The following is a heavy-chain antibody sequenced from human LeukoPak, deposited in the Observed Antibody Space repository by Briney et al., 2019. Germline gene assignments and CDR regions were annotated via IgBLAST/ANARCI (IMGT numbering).Heavy chain of an antibody. CDR3: VRDWDHFDFDS. V-gene: IGHV3-74*01. D-gene: IGHD1-26*01. CDR2: IKGDGSHT. Sequence: GGSLRLSCAASGFTFSNYWMHWVRQAPGKGLVWVSRIKGDGSHTVYADSVKGRFTISRDNAKNTLYLQMKSLRDEDTAVYYCVRDWDHFDFDSWGQGTLVTVSS. J-gene: IGHJ5*01. CDR1: GFTFSNYW.